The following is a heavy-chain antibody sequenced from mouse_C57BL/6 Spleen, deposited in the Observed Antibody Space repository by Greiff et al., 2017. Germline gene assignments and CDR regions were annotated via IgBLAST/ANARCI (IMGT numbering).Heavy chain of an antibody. CDR1: GYTFTDYY. D-gene: IGHD1-1*01. J-gene: IGHJ1*03. CDR2: IYPGSGNT. Sequence: VQLQQSGAELVRPGASVKLSCKASGYTFTDYYINWVKQRPGQGLEWIARIYPGSGNTYYNEKFKGKATLTAEKSSSTAYMQLSSLTSEDSAVYFCAITTVVAKWYFDVWGTGTTVTVSS. V-gene: IGHV1-76*01. CDR3: AITTVVAKWYFDV.